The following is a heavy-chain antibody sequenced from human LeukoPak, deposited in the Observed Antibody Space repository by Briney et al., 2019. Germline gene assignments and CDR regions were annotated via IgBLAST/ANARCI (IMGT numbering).Heavy chain of an antibody. CDR1: GFTFSSYG. V-gene: IGHV3-33*06. D-gene: IGHD5-12*01. CDR2: IWYDGSNK. Sequence: GGSLRLSCAASGFTFSSYGMHWVRQAPGKGLEWVAVIWYDGSNKYYADSVKGRFTISRDNSKNTLYLQMNSLRAEDTAAYYCAKGGLVATIRESQYYYMDVWGKGTTVTVSS. CDR3: AKGGLVATIRESQYYYMDV. J-gene: IGHJ6*03.